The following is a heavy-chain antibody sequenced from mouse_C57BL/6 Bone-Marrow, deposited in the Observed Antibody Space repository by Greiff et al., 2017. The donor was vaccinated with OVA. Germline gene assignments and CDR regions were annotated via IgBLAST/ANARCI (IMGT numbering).Heavy chain of an antibody. CDR1: GFSLSTFGMG. J-gene: IGHJ3*01. V-gene: IGHV8-8*01. CDR3: ARVAWAEAY. Sequence: QVTLKESGPGILQPSQTLSLTCSFSGFSLSTFGMGVGWLRPPSGKGLEWLAHIWWDDDKYYNPALNSRPTLSKETSKDQVYLKIANVDDADTATCDCARVAWAEAYWGQGTLVTVSA. CDR2: IWWDDDK.